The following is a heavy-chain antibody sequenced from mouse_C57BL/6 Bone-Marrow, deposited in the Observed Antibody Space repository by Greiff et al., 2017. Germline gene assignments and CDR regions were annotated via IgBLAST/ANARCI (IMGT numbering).Heavy chain of an antibody. D-gene: IGHD1-1*01. Sequence: VQLQQSGPELVKPGASVKISCKASGYAFSSSWMNWVKQRPGKGLEWIGRIYPGDGDTNYNGKFKGKATLTADKSSSTAYMQLSSLTSEDSAVYFCANYGSSYGAYWGQGTLVTVSA. CDR1: GYAFSSSW. J-gene: IGHJ3*01. CDR2: IYPGDGDT. V-gene: IGHV1-82*01. CDR3: ANYGSSYGAY.